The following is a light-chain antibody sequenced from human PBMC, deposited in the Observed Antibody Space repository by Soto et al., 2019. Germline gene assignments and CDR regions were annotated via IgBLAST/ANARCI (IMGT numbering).Light chain of an antibody. J-gene: IGKJ4*01. CDR3: QQYNSYPVT. Sequence: DIQMTQSPSTLSASVGDRVTITCRASQSISSWLAWYQQRPGRAPEVLIYDASSLESGVPSRFSGSGSGTEFTLTISSLQPDDFATYYCQQYNSYPVTFGGGTKVEIE. CDR1: QSISSW. V-gene: IGKV1-5*01. CDR2: DAS.